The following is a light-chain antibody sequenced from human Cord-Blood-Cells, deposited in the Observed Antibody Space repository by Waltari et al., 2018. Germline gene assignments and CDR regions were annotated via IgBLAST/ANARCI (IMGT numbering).Light chain of an antibody. V-gene: IGKV1-5*03. Sequence: DIQMTQSPPTLSASVGDRVTITCRASQCISSRLAWYQQKPGKAPKLLIYKASSLESGVPSRFSGSGSGTEFTLTISSLQPDDFATYYCQQYNSYSFTFGPGTKVDIK. J-gene: IGKJ3*01. CDR3: QQYNSYSFT. CDR2: KAS. CDR1: QCISSR.